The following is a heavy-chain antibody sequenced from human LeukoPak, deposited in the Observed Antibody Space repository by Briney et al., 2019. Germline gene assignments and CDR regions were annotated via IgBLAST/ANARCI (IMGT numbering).Heavy chain of an antibody. V-gene: IGHV3-74*01. D-gene: IGHD3-22*01. Sequence: GGSLRLSCAASGFTFSSYWMSWVRQAPGKGLVWVSRINSDGSSTSYADSVKGRFTISRDNAKNTLYLQMNSLRAEDTAVYYCARVGDYYDSSGYYSFFDAFDIWGQGTMVTVSS. CDR1: GFTFSSYW. CDR2: INSDGSST. CDR3: ARVGDYYDSSGYYSFFDAFDI. J-gene: IGHJ3*02.